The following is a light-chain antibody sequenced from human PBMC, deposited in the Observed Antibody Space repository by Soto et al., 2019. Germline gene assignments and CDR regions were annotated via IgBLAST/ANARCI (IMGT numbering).Light chain of an antibody. V-gene: IGLV2-14*02. Sequence: QSVLTQPASVSGSPGQSITISCSGGSSDVGNYNSVSWYRQHPGKAPQLIVYEVTNRPSWVSNRFSGSKSGNTSSRTRYGLQAVDEADYFCSSLTTSDPWVIGGGTKLTVL. J-gene: IGLJ3*02. CDR3: SSLTTSDPWV. CDR2: EVT. CDR1: SSDVGNYNS.